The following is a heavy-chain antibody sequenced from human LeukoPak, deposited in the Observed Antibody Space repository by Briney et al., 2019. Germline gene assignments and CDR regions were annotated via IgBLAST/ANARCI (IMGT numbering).Heavy chain of an antibody. D-gene: IGHD3-3*01. Sequence: ASVKVSCTASGYTFTSYGISWVRQAPGQGLEWMGWISAYNGNTNYAQKLQGGVTMTTDTSTSTAYMELRSLRSDDTAVYYCARAGITIFGVVTPCWFDPWGQGTLVTVSS. V-gene: IGHV1-18*01. CDR1: GYTFTSYG. CDR2: ISAYNGNT. CDR3: ARAGITIFGVVTPCWFDP. J-gene: IGHJ5*02.